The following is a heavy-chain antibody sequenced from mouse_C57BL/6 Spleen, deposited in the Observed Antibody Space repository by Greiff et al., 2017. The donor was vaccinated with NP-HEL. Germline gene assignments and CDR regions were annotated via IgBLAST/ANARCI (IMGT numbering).Heavy chain of an antibody. Sequence: EVQLQQSGPELVKPGASVKISCKASGYTFTDYYMNWVKQSHGKSLEWIGDINPNNGGTSYNQKFKGKATLTVDKSSSTAYMELRSLTSEDSAVYYCARYDYDEGGLDYWGQGTTLTVSS. J-gene: IGHJ2*01. D-gene: IGHD2-4*01. V-gene: IGHV1-26*01. CDR3: ARYDYDEGGLDY. CDR1: GYTFTDYY. CDR2: INPNNGGT.